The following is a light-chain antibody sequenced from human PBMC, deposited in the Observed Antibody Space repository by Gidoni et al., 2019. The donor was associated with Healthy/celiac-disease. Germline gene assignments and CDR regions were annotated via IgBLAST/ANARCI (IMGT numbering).Light chain of an antibody. Sequence: EIVLTQSPATPSLSPGERATLSCRASQSVSSYLAWYQPKPGQAPRLLIYDASNRATGIPARFSGSGSGTDFTLTISSLEPEDFAVYYCQQRSNWPPLFGGGTKVEIK. CDR1: QSVSSY. CDR2: DAS. V-gene: IGKV3-11*01. CDR3: QQRSNWPPL. J-gene: IGKJ4*01.